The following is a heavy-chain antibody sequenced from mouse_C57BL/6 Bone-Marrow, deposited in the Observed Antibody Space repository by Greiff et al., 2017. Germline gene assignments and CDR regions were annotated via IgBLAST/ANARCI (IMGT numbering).Heavy chain of an antibody. Sequence: VQLQQPGAELVRPGSSVKLSCKASGYTFTSYWMHWVKQRPIQGLEWIGNIDPSDSETHYNQKFKDKATFTVDTSSSTAYMQLSSLTSEDSAVYYCARRVYYGRRRGAMDYWGQGTSVTVSS. CDR3: ARRVYYGRRRGAMDY. CDR2: IDPSDSET. J-gene: IGHJ4*01. D-gene: IGHD2-1*01. V-gene: IGHV1-52*01. CDR1: GYTFTSYW.